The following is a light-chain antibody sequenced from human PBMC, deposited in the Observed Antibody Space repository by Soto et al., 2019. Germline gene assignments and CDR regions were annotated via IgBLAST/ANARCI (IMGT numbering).Light chain of an antibody. V-gene: IGKV3-20*01. Sequence: EIVLTQSPGTLSLSPGERATLSCRASQSVSSSYLAWYQQKPGQAPRLLTYGASSRATGLPDRFGGSGSGTDFTLTISRLEPEDFAVYYCQQYGSSPRTFGGGTKVEIK. CDR3: QQYGSSPRT. J-gene: IGKJ4*01. CDR1: QSVSSSY. CDR2: GAS.